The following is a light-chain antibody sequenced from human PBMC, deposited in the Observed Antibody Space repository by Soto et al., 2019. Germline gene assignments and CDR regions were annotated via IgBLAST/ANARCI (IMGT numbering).Light chain of an antibody. CDR3: AAWDDTLRARV. J-gene: IGLJ2*01. V-gene: IGLV1-44*01. CDR1: NSNIGRND. Sequence: QSVLAQPPSASGTPGQRVTISCSGSNSNIGRNDVTWYQQVPGTAPQCLIYSNDQRPSGVPDRISGSRSGTSASLAISGLQSGDEAEYYCAAWDDTLRARVFGGRTKLTVL. CDR2: SND.